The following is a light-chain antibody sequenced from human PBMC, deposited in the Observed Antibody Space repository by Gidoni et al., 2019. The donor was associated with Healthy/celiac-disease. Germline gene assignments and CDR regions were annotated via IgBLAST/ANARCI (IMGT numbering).Light chain of an antibody. CDR2: DVT. V-gene: IGLV2-14*01. CDR3: SSYTTSSTLVV. CDR1: SSDVGGYND. Sequence: QSAPTQPASVSGSPGQSITISCTGTSSDVGGYNDVSWYQQHPGKAPKLMIYDVTNRPSGVSNRFSGSKSGNTASLTISGLQAEDEADYYCSSYTTSSTLVVFGGGTKLTVL. J-gene: IGLJ2*01.